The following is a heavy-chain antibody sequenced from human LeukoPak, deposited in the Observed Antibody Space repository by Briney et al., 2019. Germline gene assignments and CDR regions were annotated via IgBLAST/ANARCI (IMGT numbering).Heavy chain of an antibody. D-gene: IGHD1-26*01. J-gene: IGHJ4*02. CDR3: ARAGSYRFDY. CDR2: INTDGSTI. CDR1: GFTLSSYW. Sequence: TGGSLRLSCAGSGFTLSSYWIHWVRQGPGKGLVWVSRINTDGSTITYGDSVKGRFTISRDNAKNTVFLQMNSLRAEDTAVYYCARAGSYRFDYWGQGTLVTVSS. V-gene: IGHV3-74*01.